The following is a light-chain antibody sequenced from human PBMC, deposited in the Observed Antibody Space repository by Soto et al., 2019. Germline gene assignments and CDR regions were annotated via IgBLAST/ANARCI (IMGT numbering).Light chain of an antibody. J-gene: IGKJ5*01. Sequence: TQSPDTLSLYPGERATLSCRASQTVSSNYLAWCQQRPGQAPRLLIYGASTRAAGIPDRFSGSGSGTDFTLTITRLEPEDSAVYFCQQYTGPPTTFGQGTRLEI. CDR1: QTVSSNY. CDR3: QQYTGPPTT. V-gene: IGKV3-20*01. CDR2: GAS.